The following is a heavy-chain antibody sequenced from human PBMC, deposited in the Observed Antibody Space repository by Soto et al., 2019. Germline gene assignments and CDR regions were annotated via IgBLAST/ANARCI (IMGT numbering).Heavy chain of an antibody. D-gene: IGHD1-7*01. J-gene: IGHJ5*02. CDR1: GGSFSGYY. V-gene: IGHV4-34*01. CDR2: INHSGIT. Sequence: PSETLSLTCAVYGGSFSGYYWSCIRQPPWKGLEWIGEINHSGITNYNPSLKSRVTISVDTSKNQFSLKLSSVTAADTAVYYCARVRSRNWNYVNRFDPWGQGTLVTVSS. CDR3: ARVRSRNWNYVNRFDP.